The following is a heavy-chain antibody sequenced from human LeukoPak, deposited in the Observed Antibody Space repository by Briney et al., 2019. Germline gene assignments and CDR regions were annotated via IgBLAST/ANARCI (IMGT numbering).Heavy chain of an antibody. V-gene: IGHV4-34*10. CDR1: NGSFSDHS. Sequence: PSETLSLTCTVSNGSFSDHSWTWIRQPPGKGLEWIGEIRDVMTTNSNPSLRGRVTMSADTSKNQFSLKLSSVTAADTAVYYCARVRAAAREINWFDPRGQGTLVTVSS. CDR3: ARVRAAAREINWFDP. D-gene: IGHD6-13*01. CDR2: IRDVMTT. J-gene: IGHJ5*02.